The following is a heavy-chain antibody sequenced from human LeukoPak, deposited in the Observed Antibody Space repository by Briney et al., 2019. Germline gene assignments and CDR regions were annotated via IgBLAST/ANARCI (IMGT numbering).Heavy chain of an antibody. CDR2: ISGSGGST. V-gene: IGHV3-23*01. CDR3: AKPNYYDSSGSPPFDY. CDR1: GFTFSSYA. D-gene: IGHD3-22*01. Sequence: LSGGSLRLSCAASGFTFSSYAMSWVRQAPGKGLEWVSAISGSGGSTYYADSVKGRFTISRDNSKNTLYLQMNSLRAEDTAVYYCAKPNYYDSSGSPPFDYWGQGTLVTVSS. J-gene: IGHJ4*02.